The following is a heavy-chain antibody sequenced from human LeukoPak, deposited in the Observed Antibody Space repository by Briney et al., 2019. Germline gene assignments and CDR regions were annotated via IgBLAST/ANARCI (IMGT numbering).Heavy chain of an antibody. D-gene: IGHD3-10*01. CDR3: ARDPSAMATKGFGEFDY. V-gene: IGHV3-7*01. CDR1: GFAFSSYA. J-gene: IGHJ4*02. Sequence: PGGSLRLSCSASGFAFSSYAMSWVRQAPGKGLEWVAKIKQDGSEKYYVDSVKGRFTISRDNAKNSLYLQMNSLRAEDTAVYYCARDPSAMATKGFGEFDYWGQGTLVTVSS. CDR2: IKQDGSEK.